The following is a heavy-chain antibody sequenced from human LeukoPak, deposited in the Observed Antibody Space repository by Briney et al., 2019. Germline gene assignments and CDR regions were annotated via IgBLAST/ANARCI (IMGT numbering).Heavy chain of an antibody. Sequence: KPSETLSLTCTVSGGSISSSSYYWGWIRQPPGKGLEWIGSIYYSGSTYYNPSLKSRVTISVDTSKNQFSLELSSVTAADTAVYYCARHLGTYSSGWYGVGSREFPFDYWGQGTLVTVSS. V-gene: IGHV4-39*01. CDR3: ARHLGTYSSGWYGVGSREFPFDY. CDR2: IYYSGST. D-gene: IGHD6-19*01. J-gene: IGHJ4*02. CDR1: GGSISSSSYY.